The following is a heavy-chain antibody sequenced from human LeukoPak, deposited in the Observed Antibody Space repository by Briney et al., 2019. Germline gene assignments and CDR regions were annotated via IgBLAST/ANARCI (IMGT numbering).Heavy chain of an antibody. J-gene: IGHJ4*02. V-gene: IGHV4-4*09. Sequence: SESLSLTCTVSGGSVSSYYWSWIRQPPGKGLEWIGYIYPSGSTDYNPSFKSRVTISLETSSNQFSLKLRSLTAADTAVYYCARTPDRAMGYYFDFWGQGTLVTVSS. CDR1: GGSVSSYY. D-gene: IGHD5-18*01. CDR3: ARTPDRAMGYYFDF. CDR2: IYPSGST.